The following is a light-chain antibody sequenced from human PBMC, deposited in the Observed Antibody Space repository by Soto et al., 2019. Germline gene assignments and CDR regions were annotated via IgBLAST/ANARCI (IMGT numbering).Light chain of an antibody. V-gene: IGKV3-15*01. CDR3: QQYDNWPPCT. J-gene: IGKJ2*02. Sequence: EVVLTQSPGTLSLSPGERATLSCRASQSVTSRYLAWYQQKPGQAPRLLIYDTSTRATGVPARFSGSGSGTEFSLTISSLQSEDFAVYYCQQYDNWPPCTFGQGTKLEVK. CDR1: QSVTSRY. CDR2: DTS.